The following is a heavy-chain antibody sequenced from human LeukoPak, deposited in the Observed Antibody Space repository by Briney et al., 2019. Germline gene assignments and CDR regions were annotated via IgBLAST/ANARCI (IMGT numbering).Heavy chain of an antibody. CDR1: GYTFSDYY. CDR2: INPNSGGT. V-gene: IGHV1-2*02. D-gene: IGHD5-24*01. Sequence: GASVKVSCKTSGYTFSDYYIHWIRQAPGQGLEWMGWINPNSGGTNYAQKFQSRVTMTWDTSINTVYMELTRLRSDDTAFYYCAREGPLREDAFDIWGQGTMVTVSS. J-gene: IGHJ3*02. CDR3: AREGPLREDAFDI.